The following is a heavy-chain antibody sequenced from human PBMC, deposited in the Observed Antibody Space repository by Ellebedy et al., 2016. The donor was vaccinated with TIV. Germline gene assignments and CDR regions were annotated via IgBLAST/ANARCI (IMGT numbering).Heavy chain of an antibody. CDR2: IYYSGST. V-gene: IGHV4-39*07. Sequence: SETLSLTXTVSGGSISSSSYYWGWIRQPPGKGLEWIGSIYYSGSTYYNPSLKSRVTMSVDTSKNQFSLKLSSVTAADTAVYYCARAFGYYDPSYGMDVWGQGTTVTVSS. CDR1: GGSISSSSYY. CDR3: ARAFGYYDPSYGMDV. D-gene: IGHD3-3*01. J-gene: IGHJ6*02.